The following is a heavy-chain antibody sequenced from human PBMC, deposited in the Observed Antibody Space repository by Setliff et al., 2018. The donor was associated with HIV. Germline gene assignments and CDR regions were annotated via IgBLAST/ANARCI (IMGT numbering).Heavy chain of an antibody. CDR1: GFTFDDYA. J-gene: IGHJ4*02. CDR3: VRGWIDDSRIY. CDR2: ISWNSGSI. V-gene: IGHV3-9*01. Sequence: GGSLRLSCAASGFTFDDYAMHWVRQAPGKGLEWVSGISWNSGSIGYADSVKGRFTISRDNAKNSLYLQMNSLRAEDTALYYCVRGWIDDSRIYWGLGTLVTVSS. D-gene: IGHD3-22*01.